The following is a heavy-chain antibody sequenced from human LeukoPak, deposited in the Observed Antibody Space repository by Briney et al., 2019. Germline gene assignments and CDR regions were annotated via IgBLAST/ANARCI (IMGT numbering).Heavy chain of an antibody. V-gene: IGHV4-59*08. CDR3: ARHIPGNPYFDY. D-gene: IGHD2/OR15-2a*01. CDR2: IYYSGST. CDR1: GGSITSYY. Sequence: ASETLSLTCTVSGGSITSYYWSWIRQPPGKGLEWIGYIYYSGSTTYNPPLKSRATISVETSKNQFSLKLRSVTAADTAIYYCARHIPGNPYFDYWGQGTLVTVSS. J-gene: IGHJ4*02.